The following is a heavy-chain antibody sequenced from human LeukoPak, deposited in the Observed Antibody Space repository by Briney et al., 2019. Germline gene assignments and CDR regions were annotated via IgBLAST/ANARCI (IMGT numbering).Heavy chain of an antibody. J-gene: IGHJ4*02. D-gene: IGHD7-27*01. CDR1: GFTFSSYW. Sequence: GGSLRLSCAASGFTFSSYWMNWVRQAPGKGLEWVANIKEDGREKYYVDSVKGRFTISRDNAKNSLYLQMNSLRAEDTAVYCCARNWGFFDYWGQGTLVTVSS. CDR2: IKEDGREK. V-gene: IGHV3-7*01. CDR3: ARNWGFFDY.